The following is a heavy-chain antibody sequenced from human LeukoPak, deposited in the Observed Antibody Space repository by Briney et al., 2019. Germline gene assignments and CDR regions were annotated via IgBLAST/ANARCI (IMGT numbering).Heavy chain of an antibody. D-gene: IGHD3-10*01. J-gene: IGHJ4*02. V-gene: IGHV3-7*01. CDR3: ARIPSYDSGSYYRYLDY. CDR2: IKGDGSQT. CDR1: GFSFSSLW. Sequence: GGALRLSCAASGFSFSSLWMSWGRQAPGKGLEWVANIKGDGSQTYYVDSVRGRFTISRDNAKNSLYLEMTNLRAEDTAVYYCARIPSYDSGSYYRYLDYWGQGTLVTVAS.